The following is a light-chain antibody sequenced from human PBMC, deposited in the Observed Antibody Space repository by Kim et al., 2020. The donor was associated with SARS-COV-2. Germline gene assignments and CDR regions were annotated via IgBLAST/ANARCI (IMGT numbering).Light chain of an antibody. CDR3: QQSGSSPLT. CDR1: QSVSSNN. J-gene: IGKJ4*01. V-gene: IGKV3-20*01. Sequence: PGNNAPLSCRASQSVSSNNLAWYHQKPGQAPRLLIYGASTRATGIPDRFSGSGSGTDFTLTISRLEPEDFAVYYCQQSGSSPLTFGGGTKVDIK. CDR2: GAS.